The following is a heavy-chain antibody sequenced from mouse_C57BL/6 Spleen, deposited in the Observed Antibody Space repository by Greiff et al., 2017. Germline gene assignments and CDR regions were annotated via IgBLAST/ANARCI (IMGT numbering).Heavy chain of an antibody. V-gene: IGHV1-85*01. D-gene: IGHD1-1*01. J-gene: IGHJ1*03. Sequence: VKLVESGPELVKPGASVKLSCKASGYTFTSYDINWVKQRPGQGLEWIGWIYPRDGSTKYNEKFKGKATLTVDTSSSTAYMELHSLTSEDAAVYICASPITTGKRYFDVWGTGTTVTVSS. CDR1: GYTFTSYD. CDR2: IYPRDGST. CDR3: ASPITTGKRYFDV.